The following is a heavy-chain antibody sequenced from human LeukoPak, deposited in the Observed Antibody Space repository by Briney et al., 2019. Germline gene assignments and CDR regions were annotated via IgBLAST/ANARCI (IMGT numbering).Heavy chain of an antibody. CDR3: SDLDY. V-gene: IGHV3-48*01. CDR2: ISSSSSTI. J-gene: IGHJ4*02. CDR1: GFTFSSYG. Sequence: GGSLRFSCAASGFTFSSYGMTWVRQAPGKGLEWVSYISSSSSTIYYADSVKGRFTISRDNAKNSLYLQLNSLRAEDTAVYYCSDLDYWGQGTLVTVSS.